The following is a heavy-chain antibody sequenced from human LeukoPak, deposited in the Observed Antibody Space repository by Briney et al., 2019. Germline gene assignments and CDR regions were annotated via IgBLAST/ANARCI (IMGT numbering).Heavy chain of an antibody. D-gene: IGHD6-13*01. CDR2: ISGSGDST. CDR3: AKTRPLDSSSWSHGDY. Sequence: GGSLRLSCAASGFTFSSYAMSWVRQAPGKGLEWVSAISGSGDSTYYGDSVKGRFTISRDNSKNTPYLQMNSLRAEDTAVYYCAKTRPLDSSSWSHGDYWGQGTLVTVSS. J-gene: IGHJ4*02. CDR1: GFTFSSYA. V-gene: IGHV3-23*01.